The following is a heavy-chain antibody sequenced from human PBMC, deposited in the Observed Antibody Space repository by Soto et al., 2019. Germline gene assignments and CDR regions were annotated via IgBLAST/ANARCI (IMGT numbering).Heavy chain of an antibody. V-gene: IGHV3-48*01. J-gene: IGHJ3*02. Sequence: EVQLVESGGGLVQPGGSLRLTCAASGFTFSIYSMNWVRQAPGKGLEWVSYIMPGSSHIFYADSVKGRFTISRDNAKKCRQLQMNSLRAEDTAVYYCAIEIVGATSIHVFDIWGQGTMVTVSS. CDR3: AIEIVGATSIHVFDI. CDR1: GFTFSIYS. CDR2: IMPGSSHI. D-gene: IGHD1-26*01.